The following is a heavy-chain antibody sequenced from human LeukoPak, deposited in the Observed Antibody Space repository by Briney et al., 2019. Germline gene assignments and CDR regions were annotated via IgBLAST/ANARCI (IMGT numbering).Heavy chain of an antibody. V-gene: IGHV1-18*01. CDR1: GYTFTSYG. J-gene: IGHJ4*02. CDR2: ISAYNGNT. CDR3: ARSSGYYYDSSGYYYGPY. D-gene: IGHD3-22*01. Sequence: GASVKVSFKASGYTFTSYGISWVRQAPGQGLEWMGWISAYNGNTNYAQKLQGRVTMTTDTSTSTAYMELRSLRSDDTAVYYCARSSGYYYDSSGYYYGPYWGQGTLVTVSS.